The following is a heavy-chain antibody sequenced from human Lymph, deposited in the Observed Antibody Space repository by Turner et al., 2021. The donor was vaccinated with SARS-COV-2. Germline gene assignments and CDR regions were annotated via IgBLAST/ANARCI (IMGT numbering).Heavy chain of an antibody. D-gene: IGHD2-2*01. Sequence: QVQLGQSGAEVKKPGSSVKVSCKASGGTFSSYAITWVRQAPGQGLEWMGGIIPILAIANYEQKFQGRVTITADKSTSTAYMELSSLRSEDTAVYYCARDSPYCSSTSCYDPWGQGTLVTVSS. CDR1: GGTFSSYA. V-gene: IGHV1-69*10. CDR3: ARDSPYCSSTSCYDP. CDR2: IIPILAIA. J-gene: IGHJ5*02.